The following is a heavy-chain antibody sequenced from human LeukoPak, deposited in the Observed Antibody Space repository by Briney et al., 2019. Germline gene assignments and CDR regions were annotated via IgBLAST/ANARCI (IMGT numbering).Heavy chain of an antibody. Sequence: GESLKISCKGSGYSFTSYWISWVRQMPGKGLEWMGRIDPSDSYTNCSPSFQGHVTISADKSISTAYLQWSSLKASDTAMYYCGRLGYSGYDYPWFDPWGQRTLVTVSS. J-gene: IGHJ5*02. D-gene: IGHD5-12*01. V-gene: IGHV5-10-1*01. CDR3: GRLGYSGYDYPWFDP. CDR1: GYSFTSYW. CDR2: IDPSDSYT.